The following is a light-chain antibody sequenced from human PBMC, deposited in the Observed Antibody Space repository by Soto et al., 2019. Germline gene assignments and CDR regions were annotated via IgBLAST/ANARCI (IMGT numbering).Light chain of an antibody. Sequence: EVVMTQSPATLSVSPGERATLSCKASQSARSSLGWYQQKPGQPPRLLIHDVSIRATGIPARFNGSGSGTEFTFTISSLQPEDIATYYCQQYDNLGLTFGGGTKVDIK. CDR1: QSARSS. J-gene: IGKJ4*01. V-gene: IGKV3-15*01. CDR2: DVS. CDR3: QQYDNLGLT.